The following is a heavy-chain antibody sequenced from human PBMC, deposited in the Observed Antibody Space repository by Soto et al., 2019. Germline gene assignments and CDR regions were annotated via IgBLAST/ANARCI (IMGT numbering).Heavy chain of an antibody. CDR3: ARRRSDQLLPGDYYYYGMDV. Sequence: SETLSLTCTVSGGSISSGGYYWSWIRQHPGKGLEWIGYIYYSGSTYYNPSLKSRVTISVDTSKNQFSLKLSSVTAADTAVYYCARRRSDQLLPGDYYYYGMDVWGQGTTVTVSS. CDR2: IYYSGST. V-gene: IGHV4-31*03. J-gene: IGHJ6*02. CDR1: GGSISSGGYY. D-gene: IGHD2-2*01.